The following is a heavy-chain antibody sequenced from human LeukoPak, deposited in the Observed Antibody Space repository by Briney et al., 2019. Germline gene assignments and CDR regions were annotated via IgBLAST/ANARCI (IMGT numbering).Heavy chain of an antibody. CDR2: MYYSGST. D-gene: IGHD6-19*01. V-gene: IGHV4-39*01. Sequence: PSETLSLTCTVSGGSISSSSYYWGWLRPPPGKELESIGSMYYSGSTYYNPSLKSRVTISIDTSKNQFSLKLSSVTAADTAVYYCAYSGGASSGWRFDYWGQGTLVTVSS. CDR1: GGSISSSSYY. J-gene: IGHJ4*02. CDR3: AYSGGASSGWRFDY.